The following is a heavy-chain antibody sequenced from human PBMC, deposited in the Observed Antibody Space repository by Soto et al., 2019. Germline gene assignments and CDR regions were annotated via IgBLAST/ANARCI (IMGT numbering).Heavy chain of an antibody. CDR1: GLTVSSNY. D-gene: IGHD3-10*01. V-gene: IGHV3-53*05. Sequence: GGSLTLSCAASGLTVSSNYMSWVRQAPGKGLEWVSVIYSGGSTYYADSVKGRFTISRDNSKNTLYVQMNSLRPEDTAVYYCARDHQPAYTSDSVGEDPGFWGQGTLVTVSS. J-gene: IGHJ4*02. CDR3: ARDHQPAYTSDSVGEDPGF. CDR2: IYSGGST.